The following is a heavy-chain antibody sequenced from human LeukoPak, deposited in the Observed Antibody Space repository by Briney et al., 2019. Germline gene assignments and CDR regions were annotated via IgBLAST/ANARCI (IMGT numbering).Heavy chain of an antibody. CDR2: ISSSSSYI. CDR1: GFTFSSYS. CDR3: AKVGDGYHYFDY. V-gene: IGHV3-21*01. J-gene: IGHJ4*02. D-gene: IGHD5-24*01. Sequence: GGSLRLSCAASGFTFSSYSMNWVRQAPGKGLEWVSSISSSSSYIYYADSVKGRFTISRDNAKNSLYLQMNSLRAEDTAVYYCAKVGDGYHYFDYWGQGTLVTVSS.